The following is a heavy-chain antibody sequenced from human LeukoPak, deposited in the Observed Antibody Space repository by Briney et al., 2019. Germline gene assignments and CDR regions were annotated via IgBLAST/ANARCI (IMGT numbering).Heavy chain of an antibody. CDR2: ISWSSGII. J-gene: IGHJ3*02. D-gene: IGHD3-3*01. CDR1: GFTFDDYA. CDR3: AKDTGSPADAITMEDNAFDI. Sequence: SLRLSCAASGFTFDDYAMHWVRQAPGKGLEWVSGISWSSGIIGYADSVKGRFTISRDNAKNSLYLQMESLRAEDTAVYYCAKDTGSPADAITMEDNAFDIWGQGTMVTVSS. V-gene: IGHV3-9*01.